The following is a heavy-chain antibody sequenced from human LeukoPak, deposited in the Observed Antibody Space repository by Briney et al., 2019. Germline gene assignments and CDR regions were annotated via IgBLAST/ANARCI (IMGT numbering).Heavy chain of an antibody. CDR2: IRNDASKK. Sequence: GGSLRLSCAASGFTFSSFALHWVRQAPGKGLEWVAFIRNDASKKYYADSVKGRFTISRDNSENTLDLQMNSLRAEDTAVYYCAKEMAAPTSTGTFEIWGQGTMVTVSS. V-gene: IGHV3-30*02. J-gene: IGHJ3*02. CDR3: AKEMAAPTSTGTFEI. D-gene: IGHD5-24*01. CDR1: GFTFSSFA.